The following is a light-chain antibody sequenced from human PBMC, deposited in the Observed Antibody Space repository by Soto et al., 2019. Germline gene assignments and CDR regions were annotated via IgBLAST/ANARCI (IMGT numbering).Light chain of an antibody. J-gene: IGKJ3*01. V-gene: IGKV3-15*01. CDR1: QSVSSN. CDR2: GAS. Sequence: EIVMTQSPATLSVSPGERATLSCRASQSVSSNLAWYQQKPGQAPRLLIYGASTRATGIPARFSGSESGTEFTLTISSLQSEDFAVYYCQQYNNWPPSFTFGPGTKVDIK. CDR3: QQYNNWPPSFT.